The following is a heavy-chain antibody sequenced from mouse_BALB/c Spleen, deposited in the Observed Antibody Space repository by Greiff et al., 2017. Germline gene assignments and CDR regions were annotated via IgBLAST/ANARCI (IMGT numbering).Heavy chain of an antibody. J-gene: IGHJ3*01. Sequence: EVQVVESGGGLVQPGGSRKLSCAASGFTFSSFGMHWVRQAPEKGLEWVAYISSGSSTIYYADTVKGRFTISRDNPKNTLFLQMTSLRSEDTAMYYCARSRESYGNYGWFAYWGQGTLVTVSA. CDR2: ISSGSSTI. CDR1: GFTFSSFG. D-gene: IGHD2-1*01. V-gene: IGHV5-17*02. CDR3: ARSRESYGNYGWFAY.